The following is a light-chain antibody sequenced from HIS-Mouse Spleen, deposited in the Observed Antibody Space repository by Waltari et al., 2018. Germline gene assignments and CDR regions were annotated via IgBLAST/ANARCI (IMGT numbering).Light chain of an antibody. Sequence: SYELTQPPSVSVSPGQTARNTCSGDVLPKKYAYWYQQKSGQAPVLVLYEDSKRPSGIPERFSGSSSGTMATLTISGAQVEDEADYYCYSPDSSGNHRVFGGGTKLTVL. V-gene: IGLV3-10*01. CDR2: EDS. CDR1: VLPKKY. CDR3: YSPDSSGNHRV. J-gene: IGLJ2*01.